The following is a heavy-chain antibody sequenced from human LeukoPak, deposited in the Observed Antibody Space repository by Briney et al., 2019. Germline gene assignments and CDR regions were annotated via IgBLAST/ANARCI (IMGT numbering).Heavy chain of an antibody. J-gene: IGHJ6*03. Sequence: ASVKVSCKVSGYTLTELSMHWVRQAPGKGLEWMGGFDPEDGETIYAQKFQGRVTMTEDTSTDTAYMELSSLRSDDTAVYYCARMSSEIVVVPAAIMDVWGKGTTVTISS. CDR1: GYTLTELS. V-gene: IGHV1-24*01. CDR3: ARMSSEIVVVPAAIMDV. CDR2: FDPEDGET. D-gene: IGHD2-2*01.